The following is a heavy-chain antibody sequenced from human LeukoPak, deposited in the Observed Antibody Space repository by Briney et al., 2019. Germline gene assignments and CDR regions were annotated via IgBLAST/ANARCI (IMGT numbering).Heavy chain of an antibody. D-gene: IGHD2-8*01. Sequence: GGSLRLSCAASGFTVSSNYMNWVRQAPGKGLEWVSSISSSSSYIYYADSVKGRFTISRDNAKNSLYLQINSLRAEDTAVYYCALIIGNNGLFDYWGQETLVTVSS. V-gene: IGHV3-21*01. CDR2: ISSSSSYI. CDR1: GFTVSSNY. J-gene: IGHJ4*02. CDR3: ALIIGNNGLFDY.